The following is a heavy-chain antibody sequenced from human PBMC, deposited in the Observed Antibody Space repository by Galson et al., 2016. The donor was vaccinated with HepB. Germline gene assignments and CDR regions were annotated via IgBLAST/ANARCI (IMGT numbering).Heavy chain of an antibody. V-gene: IGHV3-48*02. Sequence: MNWVRQAPGKGLEWISYITSSSSLIFYADSVKGRFTISRDNARNSLYLQMNILRDEDTAVYYCARVVYGSGGYYRFYDYWGQGTLVTVSS. CDR2: ITSSSSLI. D-gene: IGHD3-10*01. J-gene: IGHJ4*02. CDR3: ARVVYGSGGYYRFYDY.